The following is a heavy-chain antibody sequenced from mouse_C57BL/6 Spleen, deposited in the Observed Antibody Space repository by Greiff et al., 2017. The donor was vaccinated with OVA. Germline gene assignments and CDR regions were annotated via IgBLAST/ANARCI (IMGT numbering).Heavy chain of an antibody. CDR3: ALYYYGSIFYWYFDV. J-gene: IGHJ1*03. CDR2: IDPNSGGT. D-gene: IGHD1-1*01. CDR1: GYTFTSYW. Sequence: QVQLKQPGAELVKPGASVKLSCKASGYTFTSYWMHWVKQRPGRGLEWIGRIDPNSGGTKYNEKFKSKATLTVDKPSSTAYMQLSSLTSEDSAVYYCALYYYGSIFYWYFDVWGTGTTVTVSS. V-gene: IGHV1-72*01.